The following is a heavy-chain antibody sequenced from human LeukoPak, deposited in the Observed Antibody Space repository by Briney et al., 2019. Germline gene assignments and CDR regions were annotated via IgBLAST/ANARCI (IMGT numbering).Heavy chain of an antibody. Sequence: ASVKVSCKASGYTFTGYYMHWVRQAPGQGLEWMGWINPNSGGTNYAQKFQGRVTMTRDTSISTAYMELSRLRSDDTAVYYCARDQGPYDRNYYNWFDPWGQGTLVTVSS. CDR1: GYTFTGYY. J-gene: IGHJ5*02. D-gene: IGHD3-22*01. CDR3: ARDQGPYDRNYYNWFDP. V-gene: IGHV1-2*02. CDR2: INPNSGGT.